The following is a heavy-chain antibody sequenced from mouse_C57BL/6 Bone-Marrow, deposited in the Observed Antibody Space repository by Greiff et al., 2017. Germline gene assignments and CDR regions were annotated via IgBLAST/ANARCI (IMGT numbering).Heavy chain of an antibody. V-gene: IGHV5-6*01. D-gene: IGHD1-1*01. Sequence: EVKLMESGGDLVKPAGSLKLSCAASGFTFSSYGMSWVRQTPDKRLEWVATISSGGSYTYYPDSVKGRFTISRDNAKNTLYLQMSSLKSEDTAMYYCARHSYYGSSSWFAYWGQGTLVTVST. CDR2: ISSGGSYT. CDR1: GFTFSSYG. CDR3: ARHSYYGSSSWFAY. J-gene: IGHJ3*01.